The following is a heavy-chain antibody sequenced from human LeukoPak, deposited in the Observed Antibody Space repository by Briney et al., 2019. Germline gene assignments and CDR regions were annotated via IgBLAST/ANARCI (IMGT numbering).Heavy chain of an antibody. CDR2: ISGSGGST. V-gene: IGHV3-23*01. Sequence: PGGSLRLSCAASGFTFSSYAMSWVRQAPGKGLEWVSAISGSGGSTYYADSVKGRFTISRNNSKNTLYLQMNSLRAEDTAVYYCAKDLFEVAVAGIDYWGQGTLVTVSS. CDR1: GFTFSSYA. D-gene: IGHD6-19*01. J-gene: IGHJ4*02. CDR3: AKDLFEVAVAGIDY.